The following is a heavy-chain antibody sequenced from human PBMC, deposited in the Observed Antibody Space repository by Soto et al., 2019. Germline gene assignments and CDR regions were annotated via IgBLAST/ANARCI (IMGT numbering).Heavy chain of an antibody. Sequence: SVKVSCKASGGSLSTNPISWVRQAPGQGLEWMGGTGSGTGPGNHAQKFQGRLTVTADKSTSTVYMELTNLSSEDTAVYYCARRPSGGFFRFFDPWGQGTLVTVSS. J-gene: IGHJ5*02. CDR3: ARRPSGGFFRFFDP. D-gene: IGHD2-15*01. CDR2: TGSGTGPG. V-gene: IGHV1-69*06. CDR1: GGSLSTNP.